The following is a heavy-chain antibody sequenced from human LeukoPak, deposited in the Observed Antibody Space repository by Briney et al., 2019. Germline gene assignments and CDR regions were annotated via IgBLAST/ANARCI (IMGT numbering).Heavy chain of an antibody. Sequence: GGSLRLSCAASGFTFSSYSMNWVRQAPGKGLEWVSSISSSSSYIYYADSVKGRFTISRDNAKNSLYLQMNSLRSDDTAVYYCARGSGDSSGYSKDYWGQGTLVTVSS. J-gene: IGHJ4*02. CDR3: ARGSGDSSGYSKDY. V-gene: IGHV3-21*04. CDR1: GFTFSSYS. CDR2: ISSSSSYI. D-gene: IGHD3-22*01.